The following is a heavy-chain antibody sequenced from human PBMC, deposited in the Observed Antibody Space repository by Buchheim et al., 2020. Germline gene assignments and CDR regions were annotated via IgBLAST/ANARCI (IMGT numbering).Heavy chain of an antibody. V-gene: IGHV3-48*03. CDR3: ASFYDYVWGNDY. CDR1: GFTFSSYE. Sequence: EVQLVESGGGLVQPGGSLRLSCAASGFTFSSYEMNWVRQAPGKGLEWVSYISSSGSTIYYADSVKGRFTISRDNAKDSLDLQMNSLRAEDTAVYYCASFYDYVWGNDYWGQGTL. J-gene: IGHJ4*02. D-gene: IGHD3-16*01. CDR2: ISSSGSTI.